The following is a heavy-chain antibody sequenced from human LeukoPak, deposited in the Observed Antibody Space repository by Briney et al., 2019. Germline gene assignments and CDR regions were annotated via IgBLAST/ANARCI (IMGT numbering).Heavy chain of an antibody. CDR2: IYYSGST. CDR3: ARDRMNYYGSGSYFSRYFDL. V-gene: IGHV4-59*01. CDR1: GGSISSYY. Sequence: SETLSHTCTVSGGSISSYYWSWIRQPPGKGLEWIGYIYYSGSTNYNPSLKSRVTISVDTSKNQFSLKLSSVTAADTAVYYCARDRMNYYGSGSYFSRYFDLWGRGTLVTVSS. J-gene: IGHJ2*01. D-gene: IGHD3-10*01.